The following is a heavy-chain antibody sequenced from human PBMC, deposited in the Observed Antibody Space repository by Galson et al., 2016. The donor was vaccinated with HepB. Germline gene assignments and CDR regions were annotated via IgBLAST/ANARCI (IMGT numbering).Heavy chain of an antibody. D-gene: IGHD5-12*01. CDR1: GGSINSTNW. CDR3: ARGDVVATLGRQYNHYYYWGMDV. Sequence: ETLSLTCAVSGGSINSTNWWSWVRQSPEKGLEWIGEIYHTGRANYNPSLQSRVIISVDTSKNELSLRLTSVTAADTAVYYCARGDVVATLGRQYNHYYYWGMDVWGQGTTVTVSS. CDR2: IYHTGRA. V-gene: IGHV4-4*02. J-gene: IGHJ6*02.